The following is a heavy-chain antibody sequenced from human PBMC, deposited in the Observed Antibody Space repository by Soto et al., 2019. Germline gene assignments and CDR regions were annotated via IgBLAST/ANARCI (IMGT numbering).Heavy chain of an antibody. J-gene: IGHJ4*02. D-gene: IGHD1-7*01. V-gene: IGHV3-7*04. CDR3: ARARTTDSYYFDY. CDR1: GFTSSSYW. Sequence: GGSLRLSCAASGFTSSSYWMSWVRQAPGKGLEWVANIKQDGSEKYYVDSVKGRFTISRDNAKNSLYLQMNSLRAEDTAVYYCARARTTDSYYFDYWGQGTLVTVSS. CDR2: IKQDGSEK.